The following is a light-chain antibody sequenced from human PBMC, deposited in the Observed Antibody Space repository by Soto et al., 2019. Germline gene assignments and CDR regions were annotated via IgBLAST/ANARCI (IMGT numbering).Light chain of an antibody. J-gene: IGKJ4*02. CDR2: GAS. Sequence: EKVMTQSPATLSVSPGERATLSCRASQSVTSHLAWYQQKPGQAPRLLIYGASTRATGIPARFSGSGSGTEFTRTISSLQSGDFAVYYCQKYSSCRLTGGGGTKVEIK. CDR1: QSVTSH. V-gene: IGKV3-15*01. CDR3: QKYSSCRLT.